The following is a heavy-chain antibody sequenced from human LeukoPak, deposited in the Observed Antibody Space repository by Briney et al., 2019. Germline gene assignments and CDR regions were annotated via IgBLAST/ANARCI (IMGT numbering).Heavy chain of an antibody. Sequence: GASVKVSRKASGGTFSSYAISWVRQAPGQGLEWMGGIIPIFGTANYAQKFQGRVTITADESTSTAYMELSSLRSEDTAVYYCARSAVIPYYYYYMDVWGKGTTVTISS. CDR3: ARSAVIPYYYYYMDV. D-gene: IGHD3-16*02. V-gene: IGHV1-69*13. CDR1: GGTFSSYA. CDR2: IIPIFGTA. J-gene: IGHJ6*03.